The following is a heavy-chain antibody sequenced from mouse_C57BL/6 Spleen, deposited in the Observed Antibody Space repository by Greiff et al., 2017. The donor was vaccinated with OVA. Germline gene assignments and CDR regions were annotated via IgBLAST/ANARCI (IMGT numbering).Heavy chain of an antibody. J-gene: IGHJ3*01. D-gene: IGHD2-4*01. CDR2: IYPGDGDT. CDR3: ARRDYDYDEFAY. V-gene: IGHV1-82*01. Sequence: QVQLQQSGPELVKPGASVKISCKASGYAFSSSWMNWVKQRPGTGLEWIGRIYPGDGDTNYNGKFKGKATLTADKSSSTAYMQLSSLTSEDSAVYFCARRDYDYDEFAYWGQGTLVTVSA. CDR1: GYAFSSSW.